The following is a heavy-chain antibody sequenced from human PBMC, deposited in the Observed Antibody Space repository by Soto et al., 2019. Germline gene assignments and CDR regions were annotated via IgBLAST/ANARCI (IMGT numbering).Heavy chain of an antibody. Sequence: PSETLSLTCTVSGGSVSSESHYWSWIRQTPGKGLEWIGYIYYTGSTNYNPSLKSRVTISVDTSKNQFSLKLSSVTAADTAVYYCARGLEQWLVLGWGQGTLVTVSS. CDR2: IYYTGST. CDR1: GGSVSSESHY. CDR3: ARGLEQWLVLG. J-gene: IGHJ4*02. V-gene: IGHV4-61*01. D-gene: IGHD6-19*01.